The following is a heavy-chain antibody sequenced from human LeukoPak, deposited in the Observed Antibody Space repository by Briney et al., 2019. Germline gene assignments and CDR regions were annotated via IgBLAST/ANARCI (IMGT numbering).Heavy chain of an antibody. CDR2: IYYSGST. Sequence: SETLSLTCTVSGGSISSYYWSWIRQPPGKGLEWIGYIYYSGSTNYNPSLKSRVTISVDTSKNQFSLKLSSVTAADTAVYYCARTTYYYDSSGYYWFPAWFDPWGQGTLVTVSS. J-gene: IGHJ5*02. D-gene: IGHD3-22*01. CDR3: ARTTYYYDSSGYYWFPAWFDP. V-gene: IGHV4-59*01. CDR1: GGSISSYY.